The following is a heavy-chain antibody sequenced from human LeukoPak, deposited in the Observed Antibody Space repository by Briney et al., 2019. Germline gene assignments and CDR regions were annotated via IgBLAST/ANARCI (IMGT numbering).Heavy chain of an antibody. J-gene: IGHJ4*02. Sequence: PSETLSLTCTVSGGSVSSGSYYWSWIRQPPGKGLEWIGYIYYSGSTNYNPSLKSRVTISVDTSKNQSSLKLSSVTAADTAVYYCARVRRGDYVPDYWGQGTLVTVSS. CDR3: ARVRRGDYVPDY. CDR1: GGSVSSGSYY. CDR2: IYYSGST. V-gene: IGHV4-61*01. D-gene: IGHD4-17*01.